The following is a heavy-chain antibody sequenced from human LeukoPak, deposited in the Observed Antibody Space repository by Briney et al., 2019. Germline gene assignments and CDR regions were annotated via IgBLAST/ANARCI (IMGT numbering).Heavy chain of an antibody. Sequence: SETLSLTCTVSGDSISSGSYYWGWIRQPPGKGLEWIGNIYYRGNTYFNPSLKSRVIISVDTSKNQFSLKLSSVTAADTAVYYCAGAYCGGDCYSGRAFDIWGQGTMVTVSS. D-gene: IGHD2-21*02. CDR2: IYYRGNT. V-gene: IGHV4-39*07. CDR1: GDSISSGSYY. CDR3: AGAYCGGDCYSGRAFDI. J-gene: IGHJ3*02.